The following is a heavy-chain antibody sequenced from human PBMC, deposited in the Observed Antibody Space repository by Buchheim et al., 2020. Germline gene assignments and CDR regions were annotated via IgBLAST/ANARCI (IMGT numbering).Heavy chain of an antibody. J-gene: IGHJ6*02. CDR2: INHSGST. V-gene: IGHV4-34*01. CDR1: GGSFSGYY. CDR3: ARLGTVLYYYYGMDV. Sequence: QVQLQQWGAGLLKPSETLSLTCAVYGGSFSGYYWSWIRQPPGKGLEWIGEINHSGSTNYNPSLKSRVTIPVDTSKNPFSMKLSSVTAADTAVYYCARLGTVLYYYYGMDVWGQGTT. D-gene: IGHD1-1*01.